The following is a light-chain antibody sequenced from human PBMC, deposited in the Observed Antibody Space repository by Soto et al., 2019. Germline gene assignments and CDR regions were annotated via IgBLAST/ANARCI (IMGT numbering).Light chain of an antibody. CDR1: QSVSSSS. CDR3: QQYGSSPWT. CDR2: GVS. J-gene: IGKJ1*01. Sequence: EIVLTQSPGNLSLSPGERATLSCRASQSVSSSSFAWYQQKPGQAPRLLIYGVSSRATGIPDRFSGSGSATDFTLTISRLEPEDFAVYYCQQYGSSPWTFGQGTKVDNK. V-gene: IGKV3-20*01.